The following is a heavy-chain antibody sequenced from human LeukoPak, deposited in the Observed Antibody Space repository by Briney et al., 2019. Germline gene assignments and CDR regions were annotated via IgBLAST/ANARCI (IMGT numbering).Heavy chain of an antibody. D-gene: IGHD5-24*01. CDR2: INPNSGGT. J-gene: IGHJ4*02. CDR1: GYTFGGYY. V-gene: IGHV1-2*02. Sequence: AASVTVSCKASGYTFGGYYIHWVRQAPGQGLEWMGWINPNSGGTNYAQKFQGRVTMTRDTSIATAYMELSRLRSDDTAVYYCARDQGEMATIPDYWGQGTLVTVSS. CDR3: ARDQGEMATIPDY.